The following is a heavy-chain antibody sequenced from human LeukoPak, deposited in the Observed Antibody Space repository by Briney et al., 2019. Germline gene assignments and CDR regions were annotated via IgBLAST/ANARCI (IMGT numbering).Heavy chain of an antibody. V-gene: IGHV3-23*01. D-gene: IGHD3-9*01. J-gene: IGHJ4*02. CDR2: ISGSGIYDT. Sequence: AGGSLRLTCAASGFTFSSYWMIWVRQTPGKGLEWVSSISGSGIYDTYYADSVKGRFTISRGNSKNTVYLQMNSLRAEDTALYYCAKDQTGRYFDWFPPSDYWGQGTLVTVSS. CDR1: GFTFSSYW. CDR3: AKDQTGRYFDWFPPSDY.